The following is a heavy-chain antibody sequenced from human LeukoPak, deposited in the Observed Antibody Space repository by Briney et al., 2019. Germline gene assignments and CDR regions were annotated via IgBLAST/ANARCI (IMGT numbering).Heavy chain of an antibody. D-gene: IGHD6-13*01. Sequence: ASVKVSCKASGGTFSSYAISWVRQAPGQGLEWMGWISAYNGNTNYAQKLQGRVTMTTDTSTSTAYMELRSLRSDDTAVYYCAGLYSSSWYLGFWFDPWGQGTLVTVSS. CDR2: ISAYNGNT. J-gene: IGHJ5*02. CDR3: AGLYSSSWYLGFWFDP. V-gene: IGHV1-18*01. CDR1: GGTFSSYA.